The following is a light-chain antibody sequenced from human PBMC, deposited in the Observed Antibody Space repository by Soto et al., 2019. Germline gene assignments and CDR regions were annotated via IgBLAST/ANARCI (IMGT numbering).Light chain of an antibody. V-gene: IGLV2-14*03. J-gene: IGLJ2*01. CDR1: SSDVGGYNY. CDR3: SSYTSTNTVV. CDR2: DVS. Sequence: AVVTQPASVSGSPGQSITISCTGTSSDVGGYNYVSWYQQHPGKAPKLMIYDVSNRPSGVSNRFSGSKSGNTASLTISGLQAEDEAEYYCSSYTSTNTVVFGGGTKVTVL.